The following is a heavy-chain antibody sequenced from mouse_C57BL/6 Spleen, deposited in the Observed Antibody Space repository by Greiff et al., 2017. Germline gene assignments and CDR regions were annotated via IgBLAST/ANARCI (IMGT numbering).Heavy chain of an antibody. D-gene: IGHD2-4*01. Sequence: VQLQQPGAELVKPGASVKVSCKASGYTFTSYWMHWVKQRPGQGLEWIGRIHPSDSDTNYNQKFKGKATLTVDKSSSTAYMQLSSLTSEDSAVYYCSIIYYDYVYAMDYWGQGTSVTVSS. CDR1: GYTFTSYW. CDR3: SIIYYDYVYAMDY. CDR2: IHPSDSDT. V-gene: IGHV1-74*01. J-gene: IGHJ4*01.